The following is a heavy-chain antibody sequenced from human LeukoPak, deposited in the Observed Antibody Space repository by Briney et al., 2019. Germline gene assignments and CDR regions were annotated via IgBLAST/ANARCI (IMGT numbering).Heavy chain of an antibody. CDR1: GGSISSGGYY. D-gene: IGHD6-13*01. CDR3: ARSATSISAAPYYYYYYMDV. V-gene: IGHV4-31*03. Sequence: PSETLSLTCTVSGGSISSGGYYWSWIRQHPGKGLERLGYFYCSGSTYYNSYLKSRVSLTVDPTQNPFSQKLSSVTAADTAVYYCARSATSISAAPYYYYYYMDVWGKGTTVTVSS. CDR2: FYCSGST. J-gene: IGHJ6*03.